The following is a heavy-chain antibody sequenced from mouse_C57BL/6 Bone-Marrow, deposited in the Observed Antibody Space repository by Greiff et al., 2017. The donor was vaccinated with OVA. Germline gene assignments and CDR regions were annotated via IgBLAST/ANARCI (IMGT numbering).Heavy chain of an antibody. J-gene: IGHJ4*01. D-gene: IGHD2-4*01. CDR2: IWSGGST. CDR1: GFSLPSYG. CDR3: ARPLNYDYDDYAMDY. Sequence: VMLVESGPGLVQPSQSLSITCTVSGFSLPSYGVHWVRQSPGKGLEWLGVIWSGGSTDYNAAFISRLSISKDNSKSQVFFKMNRRQADDTAIYYCARPLNYDYDDYAMDYWGQGTSVTVSS. V-gene: IGHV2-2*01.